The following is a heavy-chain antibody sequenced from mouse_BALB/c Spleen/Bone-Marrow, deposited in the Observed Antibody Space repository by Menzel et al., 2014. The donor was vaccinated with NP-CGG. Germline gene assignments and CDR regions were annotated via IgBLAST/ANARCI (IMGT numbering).Heavy chain of an antibody. J-gene: IGHJ3*01. D-gene: IGHD2-10*02. CDR3: AGGGGYGNSPWFAY. CDR1: GYTFTSYD. CDR2: IYPGDGST. Sequence: QVHVEQSGPELVKPGALVKISCKASGYTFTSYDINWVKQRPGQGLEWIGWIYPGDGSTKYNEKFKGKATLTADKSSSTAYMQLSSLTSENSAVYFCAGGGGYGNSPWFAYWGQGTLVTVSA. V-gene: IGHV1S56*01.